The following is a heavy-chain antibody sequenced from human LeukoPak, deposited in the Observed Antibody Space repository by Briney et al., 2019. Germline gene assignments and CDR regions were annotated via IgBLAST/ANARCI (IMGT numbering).Heavy chain of an antibody. CDR2: ISSSSIYI. D-gene: IGHD3-22*01. V-gene: IGHV3-21*01. Sequence: GGSLRLSCAASGFTFSSYSMNWVRQAPGKGLEWVSSISSSSIYIYYADSVKGRFTISRDNAKKSVHLQMNSLRAEDTAVYYCARSWYYYDSSGYSIDYWGQGTLVTVSS. CDR1: GFTFSSYS. CDR3: ARSWYYYDSSGYSIDY. J-gene: IGHJ4*02.